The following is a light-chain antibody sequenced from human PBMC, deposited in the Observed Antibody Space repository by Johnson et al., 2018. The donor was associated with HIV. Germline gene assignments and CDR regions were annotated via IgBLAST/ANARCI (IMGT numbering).Light chain of an antibody. J-gene: IGLJ1*01. CDR1: SSNIGNNY. CDR3: GTWDSSLSVSYV. V-gene: IGLV1-51*01. Sequence: QSVLTQPPSVSAAPGQKVTISCSGSSSNIGNNYVSWYQQLPGTAPKLLIYDTLKRHSGIPDRFSGSKSGPSATLGITGLQTGDEADYYCGTWDSSLSVSYVFGTGTKVTVL. CDR2: DTL.